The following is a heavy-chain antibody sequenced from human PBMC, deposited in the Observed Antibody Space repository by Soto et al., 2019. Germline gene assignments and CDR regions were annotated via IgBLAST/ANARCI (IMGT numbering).Heavy chain of an antibody. J-gene: IGHJ4*02. Sequence: EVQLVESGGGLVQPGGSLRLSCAASGFTLSSYWMHWVRQAPGKGLVWVSRVNSVETITTYGDSVNGRFTISRDNAKNTLYLQMNSLRVEDTAVYYCARVTSMNPFDYWGQGTLVTVSS. D-gene: IGHD2-21*02. CDR2: VNSVETIT. V-gene: IGHV3-74*01. CDR3: ARVTSMNPFDY. CDR1: GFTLSSYW.